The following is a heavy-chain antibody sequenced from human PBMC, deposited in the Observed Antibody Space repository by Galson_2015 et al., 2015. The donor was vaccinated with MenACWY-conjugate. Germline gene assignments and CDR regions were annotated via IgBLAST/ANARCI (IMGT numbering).Heavy chain of an antibody. CDR1: GFTFSSYR. Sequence: SLRLSCAASGFTFSSYRMNWVRQAPGKGLERVSYISSSSSTIYYADSVKGRFTISRDNAKNSLYLQMNSLRAEDTAVYYCARGGRGYSYGLGYWGQGTLVTVSS. V-gene: IGHV3-48*04. J-gene: IGHJ4*02. CDR3: ARGGRGYSYGLGY. CDR2: ISSSSSTI. D-gene: IGHD5-18*01.